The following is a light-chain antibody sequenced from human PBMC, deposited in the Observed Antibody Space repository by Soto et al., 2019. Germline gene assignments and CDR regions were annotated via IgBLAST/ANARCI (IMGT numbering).Light chain of an antibody. CDR2: GAS. V-gene: IGKV3-20*01. CDR3: QHYGSSPRT. J-gene: IGKJ2*01. Sequence: ELVLTQSPGTLSLSPGERATLSCRASQSVSSSYLAWYQRKPGQAPRLLIYGASTRATGIPDRFSGSGSGTDFTLTISRLEPEDFAVYYWQHYGSSPRTFGQGTKLEIK. CDR1: QSVSSSY.